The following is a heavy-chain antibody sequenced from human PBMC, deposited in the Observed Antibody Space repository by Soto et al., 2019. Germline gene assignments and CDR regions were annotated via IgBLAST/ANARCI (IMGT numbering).Heavy chain of an antibody. Sequence: QVQLVESGGGVVQPGRSLRLSCAASGFTFSSYAMHWVRQAPDKGLEWVEVIAYDGSNKHYADSGKGRVTSSRYNSKNSLYLQMNSLRAEETAVYSCARDLEVAVAGAWGQGTLVTVSS. D-gene: IGHD6-19*01. CDR1: GFTFSSYA. V-gene: IGHV3-30-3*01. CDR2: IAYDGSNK. J-gene: IGHJ5*02. CDR3: ARDLEVAVAGA.